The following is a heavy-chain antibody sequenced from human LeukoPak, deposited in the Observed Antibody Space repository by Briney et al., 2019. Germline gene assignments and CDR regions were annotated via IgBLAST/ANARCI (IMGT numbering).Heavy chain of an antibody. J-gene: IGHJ4*02. CDR2: IYTSGST. CDR3: ARDTYYYDSSGYYCLDY. V-gene: IGHV4-4*07. D-gene: IGHD3-22*01. CDR1: GGSISSYY. Sequence: SETLSLTCTVSGGSISSYYWSWIRQPAGKGLEWIGRIYTSGSTNYNPSLKSRVTMSVDTSKNQFSLKLSSVTAADTAVYYCARDTYYYDSSGYYCLDYWGQGTLATVSS.